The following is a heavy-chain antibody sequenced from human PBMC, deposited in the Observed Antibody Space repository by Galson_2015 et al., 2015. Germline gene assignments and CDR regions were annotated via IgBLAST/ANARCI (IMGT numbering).Heavy chain of an antibody. CDR1: GFTFSGDA. J-gene: IGHJ4*02. Sequence: SLRLSCAASGFTFSGDAMNWVRQAPGRGLEWVSTIVGGGSSSYYAYSVKGRFTISRDNSKNTLYLQMNSLRAEDTAIYYCAKGPGWICLTTDYWGQGSLVTVSS. CDR3: AKGPGWICLTTDY. V-gene: IGHV3-23*01. CDR2: IVGGGSSS. D-gene: IGHD1-14*01.